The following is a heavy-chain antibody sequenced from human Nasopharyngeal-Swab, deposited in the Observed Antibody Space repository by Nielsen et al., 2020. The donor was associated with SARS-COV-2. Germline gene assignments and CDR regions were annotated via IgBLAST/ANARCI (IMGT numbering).Heavy chain of an antibody. CDR3: ARDGIAAAGPQLYYYYYGMDV. V-gene: IGHV1-46*01. CDR1: GYTFTSYY. CDR2: INPSGGST. Sequence: ASVKVSCKASGYTFTSYYMHWVRQAPGQGLEWMGIINPSGGSTSYAQKFQGRVTMTRDTSTSTVYMELSSLRSVDTAVYYCARDGIAAAGPQLYYYYYGMDVWGQGTTVTVSS. J-gene: IGHJ6*02. D-gene: IGHD6-13*01.